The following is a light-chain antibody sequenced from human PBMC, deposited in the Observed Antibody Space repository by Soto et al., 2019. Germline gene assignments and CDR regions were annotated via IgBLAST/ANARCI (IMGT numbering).Light chain of an antibody. CDR3: CSYADTFYV. J-gene: IGLJ1*01. CDR2: DVS. Sequence: QSALTQPRSVSGSPGQSVTISCTGTSSDVGSYKDVSWYQQHPGKAPKLMIYDVSERPSGVPDRFSGSKSGNTASLTISGLQAEDEADYSCCSYADTFYVFGTGTKLTVL. CDR1: SSDVGSYKD. V-gene: IGLV2-11*01.